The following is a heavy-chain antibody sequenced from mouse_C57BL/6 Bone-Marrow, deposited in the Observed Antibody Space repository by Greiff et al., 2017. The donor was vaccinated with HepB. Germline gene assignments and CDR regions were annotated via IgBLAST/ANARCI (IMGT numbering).Heavy chain of an antibody. J-gene: IGHJ4*01. D-gene: IGHD1-1*01. CDR2: ISYDGSN. V-gene: IGHV3-6*01. Sequence: EVQRVESGPGLVKPSQSLSLTCSVTGYSITSGYYWNWIRQFPGNKLEWMGYISYDGSNNYNPSLKNRISITRDTSKNQFFLKLNSVTTEDTATYYCARSYGSSPYAMDYWGQGTSVTVSS. CDR3: ARSYGSSPYAMDY. CDR1: GYSITSGYY.